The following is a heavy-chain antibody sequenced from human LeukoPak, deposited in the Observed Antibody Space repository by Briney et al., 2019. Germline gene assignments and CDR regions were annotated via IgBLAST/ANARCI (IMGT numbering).Heavy chain of an antibody. D-gene: IGHD2-21*02. Sequence: AAVKVSCKGSGGTFICYVISWVRQATGQGLEGVGGIISIFGTANYAQKFQGRVTITADESTSTAYMELSRLRSEDMAVYYCAQTYCGGDCYSNYWYFDLWGRGTLVTVSS. J-gene: IGHJ2*01. CDR2: IISIFGTA. CDR1: GGTFICYV. V-gene: IGHV1-69*13. CDR3: AQTYCGGDCYSNYWYFDL.